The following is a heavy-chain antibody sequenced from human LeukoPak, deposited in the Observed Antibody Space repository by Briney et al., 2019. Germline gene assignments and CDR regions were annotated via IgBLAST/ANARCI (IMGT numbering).Heavy chain of an antibody. D-gene: IGHD2-8*01. CDR2: MNPNSGNT. CDR3: ARGRTGYCTNGVCWQNNYYYYMDV. Sequence: GASVKVSCKASGYTFTSYDINWVRQATGQGLEWMGWMNPNSGNTGYAQKFQGRVTITTNTSISTAYMELSSLRSEDTAVYYCARGRTGYCTNGVCWQNNYYYYMDVWGKGTTVTVSS. V-gene: IGHV1-8*03. J-gene: IGHJ6*03. CDR1: GYTFTSYD.